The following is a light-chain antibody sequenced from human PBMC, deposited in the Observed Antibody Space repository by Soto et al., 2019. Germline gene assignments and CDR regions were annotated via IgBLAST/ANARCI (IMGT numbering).Light chain of an antibody. Sequence: QSALTQPPSVSGSPGQSVTISCTGTSSDVGSYNRVSWYQQPPGTAPKLMIHEVSNRPSGVPDRFSGSKSGNTASLTISGLQAEDEADYYCSSYTSSSTLVFSGGTKLTVL. J-gene: IGLJ2*01. CDR1: SSDVGSYNR. CDR2: EVS. V-gene: IGLV2-18*02. CDR3: SSYTSSSTLV.